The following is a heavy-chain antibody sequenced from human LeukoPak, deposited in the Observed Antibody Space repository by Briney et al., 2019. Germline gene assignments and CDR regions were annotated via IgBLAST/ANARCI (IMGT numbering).Heavy chain of an antibody. J-gene: IGHJ4*02. V-gene: IGHV4-34*01. CDR1: GGSFSGYY. CDR2: INHGGST. Sequence: SETLSLTCAVYGGSFSGYYWSWIRQPPGKGLEWIGEINHGGSTNYNPSLKSRVTISVDTSKNQFSLKLSSVTAADTAVYYCARHAPPHRSSGCVDYWGQGTLVTVSS. CDR3: ARHAPPHRSSGCVDY. D-gene: IGHD6-19*01.